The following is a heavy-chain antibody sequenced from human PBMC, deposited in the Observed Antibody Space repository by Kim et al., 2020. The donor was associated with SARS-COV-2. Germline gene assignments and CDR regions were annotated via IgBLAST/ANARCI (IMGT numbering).Heavy chain of an antibody. CDR1: GYTFTSYG. CDR3: ARDKVRGWRGLDFDY. V-gene: IGHV1-18*01. CDR2: ISAYNGNT. Sequence: ASVKVSCKASGYTFTSYGISWVRQAPGQGLEWMGWISAYNGNTNYAQKLQGRVTMTTDTSTSTAYMELRSLRSDDTAVYYCARDKVRGWRGLDFDYWGQGTLVTVSS. D-gene: IGHD6-19*01. J-gene: IGHJ4*02.